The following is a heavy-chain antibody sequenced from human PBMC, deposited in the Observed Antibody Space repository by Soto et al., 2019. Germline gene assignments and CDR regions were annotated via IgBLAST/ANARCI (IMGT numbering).Heavy chain of an antibody. Sequence: SETLSLTCTVSGGSISSYYWSWIRQPPGKGLEWIGYIYYSGSTNYNPSLKSRVTISVDTSKNQFSLKLSSVTAADTGVYYCAREGSSLVTSGSYFHYWGQGTPVTVSS. V-gene: IGHV4-59*12. D-gene: IGHD3-10*01. CDR1: GGSISSYY. CDR2: IYYSGST. J-gene: IGHJ4*02. CDR3: AREGSSLVTSGSYFHY.